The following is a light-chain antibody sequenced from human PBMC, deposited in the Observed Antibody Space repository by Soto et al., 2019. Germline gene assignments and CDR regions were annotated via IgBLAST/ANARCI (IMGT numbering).Light chain of an antibody. Sequence: IQMTQSPSSLSASVGDRFTITFRASQTNRSWLAWYQQKPGKAPKLLIYKASTLKSGVPSRFSGSGSGAAFTLTISSLQPDDFATYYCQQYNSYPLTFGGGTKVDI. J-gene: IGKJ4*01. CDR1: QTNRSW. V-gene: IGKV1-5*03. CDR3: QQYNSYPLT. CDR2: KAS.